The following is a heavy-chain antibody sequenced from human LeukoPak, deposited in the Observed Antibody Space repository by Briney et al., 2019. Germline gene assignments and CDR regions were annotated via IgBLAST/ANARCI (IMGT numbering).Heavy chain of an antibody. CDR1: GFTFSSYG. V-gene: IGHV3-30*18. CDR3: AKRYYPSVAASGYYGMDV. CDR2: ISYDGSNK. D-gene: IGHD2-15*01. J-gene: IGHJ6*02. Sequence: SGGSLRLSCAASGFTFSSYGMHWVRQAPGKGLEWVAVISYDGSNKYYADSVKGRFTISRDNSKNTLYLQMNSLRAEDTAVYYCAKRYYPSVAASGYYGMDVWGQGTTVTVSS.